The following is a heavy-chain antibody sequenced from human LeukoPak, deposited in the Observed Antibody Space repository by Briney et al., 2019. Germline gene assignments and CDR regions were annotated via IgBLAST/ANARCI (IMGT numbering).Heavy chain of an antibody. CDR1: GFTFSSYA. Sequence: PGGSLKLSCAASGFTFSSYAMSWVRQAPGKGLEWVSAISGSGGSTYYADSVKGRFTISRDNSKNTLCLQMNSLRAEDTAVYYCAKSDYYDSSADNNYYYYYGMDVWGQGTTVTVSS. CDR3: AKSDYYDSSADNNYYYYYGMDV. V-gene: IGHV3-23*01. CDR2: ISGSGGST. J-gene: IGHJ6*02. D-gene: IGHD3-22*01.